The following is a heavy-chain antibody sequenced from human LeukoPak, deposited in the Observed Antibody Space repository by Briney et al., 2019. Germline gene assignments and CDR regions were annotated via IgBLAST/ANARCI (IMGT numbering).Heavy chain of an antibody. CDR2: ISGSGGST. V-gene: IGHV3-23*01. Sequence: GGSLRLSCAASGFTFSSYAMSCVRQAPGKGLEWVSAISGSGGSTYYAGSVKGRFTISRDNSKNTLYLQMNSLRAEDTAVYYCAKDFWVAGYFDYWGQGTLVTVSS. CDR3: AKDFWVAGYFDY. J-gene: IGHJ4*02. D-gene: IGHD6-19*01. CDR1: GFTFSSYA.